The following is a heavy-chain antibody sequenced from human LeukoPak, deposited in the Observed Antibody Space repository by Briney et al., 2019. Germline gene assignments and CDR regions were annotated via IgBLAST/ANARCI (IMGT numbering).Heavy chain of an antibody. D-gene: IGHD7-27*01. J-gene: IGHJ3*02. Sequence: GGSLRLSFAASGFTFSSYAMSWVRQAPGKGLEWVSAISGSGGSTYYADSVKGRFTISRDNSKNTLYLQMNSLRAEDTAVYYCARDPHWAYDAFDIWGQGTMVTVSS. CDR2: ISGSGGST. V-gene: IGHV3-23*01. CDR1: GFTFSSYA. CDR3: ARDPHWAYDAFDI.